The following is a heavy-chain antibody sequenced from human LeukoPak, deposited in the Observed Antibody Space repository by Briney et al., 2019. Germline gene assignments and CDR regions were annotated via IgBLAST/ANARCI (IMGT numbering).Heavy chain of an antibody. V-gene: IGHV3-30*02. Sequence: GGSLRLSCAASGFTFSSYGMHWVRQAPGKGLEWVAFIRYDGSNKYYADSVKGRFTISRDNSKNTLYLQMNSLRAEDTAVYYCAKEGVVEFSPDPPRFVYWGQGTLVTVSS. J-gene: IGHJ4*02. CDR3: AKEGVVEFSPDPPRFVY. CDR1: GFTFSSYG. CDR2: IRYDGSNK. D-gene: IGHD3-10*01.